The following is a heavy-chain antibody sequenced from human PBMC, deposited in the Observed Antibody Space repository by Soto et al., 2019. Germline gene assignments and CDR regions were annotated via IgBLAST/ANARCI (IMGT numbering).Heavy chain of an antibody. Sequence: GGSLRLSCAASGVTFSSYARSWVRKAPGKGLEWVSAISGSGGSTYYADSVKGRFTISRDNSKNTLYLQMNSLRAEDTAVYYCAKSYLGYCSSTSCYAVDYWGQGTLVPVSS. CDR3: AKSYLGYCSSTSCYAVDY. CDR2: ISGSGGST. D-gene: IGHD2-2*01. CDR1: GVTFSSYA. J-gene: IGHJ4*02. V-gene: IGHV3-23*01.